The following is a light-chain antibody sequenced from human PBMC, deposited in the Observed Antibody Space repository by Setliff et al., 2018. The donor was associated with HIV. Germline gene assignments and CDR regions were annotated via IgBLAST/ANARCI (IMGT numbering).Light chain of an antibody. Sequence: QSALAQPASVSGSPGQSITISCTGNSSNIGTYDFVSWYRQYPGKAPQLTIYEVNKRPSGVSERFSGSKSGNAASLTISGLQSDDEADYYCSSYAGSSIFDVFGTGTKVTVL. CDR1: SSNIGTYDF. CDR3: SSYAGSSIFDV. J-gene: IGLJ1*01. CDR2: EVN. V-gene: IGLV2-23*02.